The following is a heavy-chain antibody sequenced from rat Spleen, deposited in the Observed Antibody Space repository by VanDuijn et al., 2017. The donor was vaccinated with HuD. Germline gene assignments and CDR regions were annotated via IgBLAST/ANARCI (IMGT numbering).Heavy chain of an antibody. CDR1: FYSITSSYR. CDR2: LNSAGST. D-gene: IGHD1-10*01. J-gene: IGHJ3*01. CDR3: ARSPYNNFWFTY. V-gene: IGHV3-3*01. Sequence: EVLLQESGPGLVKPSQSLSLTCSVTFYSITSSYRWNWIRKFPGNKLEWMGYLNSAGSTYYNPYLRSRISITRDTSKNQFFLQVNSVTTEDTATYYGARSPYNNFWFTYWGQGTLVTVSS.